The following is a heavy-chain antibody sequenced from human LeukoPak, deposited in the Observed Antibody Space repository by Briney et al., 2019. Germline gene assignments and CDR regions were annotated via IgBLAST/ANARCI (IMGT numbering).Heavy chain of an antibody. CDR3: ARAAEYSTNWYEWFDP. CDR1: GGSISSRNYY. D-gene: IGHD6-13*01. J-gene: IGHJ5*02. CDR2: IYYSGST. V-gene: IGHV4-39*07. Sequence: SETLSLTCTVSGGSISSRNYYWGWIRQPPGKGLEWIGNIYYSGSTYYNPSLKSRLTISIDTSKNQFSLKLSSVTAADTAVFYCARAAEYSTNWYEWFDPWGPGTLVTVSS.